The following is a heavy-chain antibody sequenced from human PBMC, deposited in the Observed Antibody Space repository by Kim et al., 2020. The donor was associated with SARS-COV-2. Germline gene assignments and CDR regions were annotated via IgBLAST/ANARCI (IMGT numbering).Heavy chain of an antibody. CDR3: AREGGTSGRCGYFDY. CDR1: GYFLYKDT. J-gene: IGHJ4*02. Sequence: GGSLRLSCVPSGYFLYKDTLHWVRQAPGKGLEWVAAISFDDFTSRYYADSVKGRFTISRDTSRNTVSLQIGSLRPEDTAVYYCAREGGTSGRCGYFDYWGQGTLVTVSS. V-gene: IGHV3-30*04. D-gene: IGHD2-8*01. CDR2: ISFDDFTSR.